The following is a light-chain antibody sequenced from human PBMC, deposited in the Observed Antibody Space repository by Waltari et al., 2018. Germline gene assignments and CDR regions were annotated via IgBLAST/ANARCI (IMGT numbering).Light chain of an antibody. V-gene: IGKV1-5*01. CDR2: DAS. J-gene: IGKJ1*01. CDR1: EAINKW. Sequence: DTQLSQFPSTLAASVGDRVTITCRAREAINKWLAWYQQKPGKAPKVLIYDASTLQSGVPSRFSGSGPGTEFTLTIDSLQPDDFATYYCQQYNRFSPFGQGTNVEVK. CDR3: QQYNRFSP.